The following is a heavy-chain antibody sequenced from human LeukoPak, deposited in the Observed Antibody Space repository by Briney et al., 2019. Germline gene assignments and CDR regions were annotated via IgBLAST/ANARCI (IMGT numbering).Heavy chain of an antibody. V-gene: IGHV1-18*01. CDR1: DYTLTDYG. D-gene: IGHD2-2*01. CDR2: ISGDNDNT. Sequence: ASVKVSCKASDYTLTDYGMTWVRQAPGQGLEWMGWISGDNDNTNHAQTFKGRVTMTIDTSTNTAYMELRSLRSDDTAVYYCASGRPARTRYFYYYYMDVWGKGTTVTVS. CDR3: ASGRPARTRYFYYYYMDV. J-gene: IGHJ6*03.